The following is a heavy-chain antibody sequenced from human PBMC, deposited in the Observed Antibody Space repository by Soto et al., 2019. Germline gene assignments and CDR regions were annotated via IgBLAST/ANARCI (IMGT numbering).Heavy chain of an antibody. CDR3: AHCRGGVASF. CDR1: GFSLNTRDVG. CDR2: VYWDDDK. J-gene: IGHJ4*02. Sequence: QITLNESRPALVKPTQTLTLTCTFSGFSLNTRDVGVGWIRQPPGKALEWLGVVYWDDDKTYSPSLKSRLTITKDPPKTQVVLRMTKMDPVDTATYYCAHCRGGVASFWGQGTLVTVSS. V-gene: IGHV2-5*02. D-gene: IGHD3-16*01.